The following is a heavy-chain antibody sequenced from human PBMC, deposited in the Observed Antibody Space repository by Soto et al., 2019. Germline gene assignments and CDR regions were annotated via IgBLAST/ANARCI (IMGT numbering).Heavy chain of an antibody. CDR2: IYSGGST. V-gene: IGHV3-53*01. CDR1: GFSVTANY. Sequence: EVQVVESGGGLIQPGGSLRLSCEVSGFSVTANYMSWVRQAPEKGLEWVSVIYSGGSTYYVDSVKGRFSISRDISKNTLYLQMNSLRAEDTAVYYCHGYGYWGQGTLVIVSS. D-gene: IGHD5-12*01. CDR3: HGYGY. J-gene: IGHJ4*02.